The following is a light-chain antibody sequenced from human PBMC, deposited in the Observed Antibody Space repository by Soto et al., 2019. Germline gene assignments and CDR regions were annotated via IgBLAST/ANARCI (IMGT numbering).Light chain of an antibody. J-gene: IGLJ1*01. CDR1: SSDIGGYNY. CDR3: GSYTSVTSYGQVLGSTSGHV. V-gene: IGLV2-14*01. Sequence: QSALAQPASVSVSPGQSITISCSGTSSDIGGYNYVSWYQQHPGKPPKPTIYEVRYRPSGVSDRSSGSKSGNTASLTISGLQAEDEADYYCGSYTSVTSYGQVLGSTSGHVFGTGTKVTVL. CDR2: EVR.